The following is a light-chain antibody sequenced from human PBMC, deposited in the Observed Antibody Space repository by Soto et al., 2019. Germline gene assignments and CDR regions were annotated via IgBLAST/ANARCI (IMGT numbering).Light chain of an antibody. CDR1: QSVSSY. J-gene: IGKJ2*01. V-gene: IGKV3-11*01. Sequence: EIVLTQSPATLSLSPGERATLSFRASQSVSSYLAWYQQKPGQAPRLLIYDASNRATGIPARFSGSGSGTDFTLTIRSLEHEDFAVYYCQHRRKWPYTFGQGTKLEIK. CDR3: QHRRKWPYT. CDR2: DAS.